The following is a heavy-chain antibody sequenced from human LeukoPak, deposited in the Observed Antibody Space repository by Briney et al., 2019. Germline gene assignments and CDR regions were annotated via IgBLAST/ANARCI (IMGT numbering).Heavy chain of an antibody. CDR3: AKGDDFLDY. V-gene: IGHV3-23*01. D-gene: IGHD3-3*01. J-gene: IGHJ4*02. CDR2: ISGSGGNT. Sequence: PSASLRLSCAASGFTFSSYDWRWARQAPGKGLEWVSDISGSGGNTYYADSVKGRFTISRDNSKNTLSLQMTSLRAADTAVYYCAKGDDFLDYWGQGTLVTVSS. CDR1: GFTFSSYD.